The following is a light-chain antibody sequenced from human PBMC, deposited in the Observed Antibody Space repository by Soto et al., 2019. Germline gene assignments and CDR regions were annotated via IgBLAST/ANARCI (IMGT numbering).Light chain of an antibody. Sequence: EMVLPQSPDTLSLSQGERATVSCRASQSASSSYFAWYQQKPGQAPKLLISGTSNRATGIPDRFSGSGSGTDFTLTINRLEPEDFAVYYCQHYARSVGTFGQGTRVEIK. CDR2: GTS. J-gene: IGKJ1*01. V-gene: IGKV3-20*01. CDR3: QHYARSVGT. CDR1: QSASSSY.